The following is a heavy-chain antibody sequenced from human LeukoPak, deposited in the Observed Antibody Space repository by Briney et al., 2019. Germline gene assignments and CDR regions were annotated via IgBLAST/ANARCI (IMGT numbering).Heavy chain of an antibody. CDR3: ARDPVAPFDY. Sequence: PGGSLRLSCAASGFTFDDHGMSWVRQAPGKGLEWVSGINWSGGSTGYADSVKGRFTISRDNAKNSLSLRMHSLRAEDTALYYCARDPVAPFDYWGPGTLVTVSS. CDR1: GFTFDDHG. D-gene: IGHD4-23*01. V-gene: IGHV3-20*04. CDR2: INWSGGST. J-gene: IGHJ4*02.